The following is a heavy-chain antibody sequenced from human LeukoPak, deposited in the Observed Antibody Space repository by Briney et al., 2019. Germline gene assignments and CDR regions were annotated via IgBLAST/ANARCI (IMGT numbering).Heavy chain of an antibody. CDR3: ARGTHDYGDY. CDR2: IKQDGSEK. CDR1: GFTFSNYW. Sequence: GGSLRLSCAASGFTFSNYWMSWARQAPGKGLEWVANIKQDGSEKYYVDSVKGRFTISRDNAKNSLYLQMNSLRAEDTAVYYCARGTHDYGDYWGQGTLVTVSS. J-gene: IGHJ4*02. V-gene: IGHV3-7*01.